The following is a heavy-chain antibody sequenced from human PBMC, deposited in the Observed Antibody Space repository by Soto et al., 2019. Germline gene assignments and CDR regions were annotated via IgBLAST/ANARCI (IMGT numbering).Heavy chain of an antibody. Sequence: QVTLKEPGPVLVKPTETLTLTCTVSGFSLSNARMGVSWIRQPPGKALEWLAHIFSSDAISYTTSLKSRLAISTDTSKSQVVLTMTNMDHVDTATYYCARIMRGSSSWYREVSDDYYYYGMDVWGQGTTVTVSS. CDR1: GFSLSNARMG. V-gene: IGHV2-26*01. D-gene: IGHD6-13*01. CDR3: ARIMRGSSSWYREVSDDYYYYGMDV. J-gene: IGHJ6*02. CDR2: IFSSDAI.